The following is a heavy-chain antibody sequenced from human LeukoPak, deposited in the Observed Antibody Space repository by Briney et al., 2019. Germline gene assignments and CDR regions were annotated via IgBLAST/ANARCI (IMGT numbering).Heavy chain of an antibody. J-gene: IGHJ4*02. CDR2: ICPGDSDT. CDR1: GYSFISYW. CDR3: ARGYCSSTSCEDY. D-gene: IGHD2-2*01. Sequence: GESLKISCKGSGYSFISYWIGWVRQMPGKGLEWMGIICPGDSDTRYSPSFQGQVTISADKSISTAYLQWSSLKASDTAMYYCARGYCSSTSCEDYWGQGTLVTVSS. V-gene: IGHV5-51*01.